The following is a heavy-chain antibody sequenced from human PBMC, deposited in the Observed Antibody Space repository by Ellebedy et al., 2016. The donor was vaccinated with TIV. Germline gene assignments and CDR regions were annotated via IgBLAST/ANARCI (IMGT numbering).Heavy chain of an antibody. CDR1: GYTFTDRFY. V-gene: IGHV1-46*01. CDR2: INPSGGST. Sequence: ASVKVSCKASGYTFTDRFYMHWVRQAPGQGLEWMGIINPSGGSTSYAQKFQGRVTMTRDTSTSTVYMELSSLRSEDTAVYYCATKSYYYDSSGYSHWYFDLWGRGTLVTVSS. D-gene: IGHD3-22*01. J-gene: IGHJ2*01. CDR3: ATKSYYYDSSGYSHWYFDL.